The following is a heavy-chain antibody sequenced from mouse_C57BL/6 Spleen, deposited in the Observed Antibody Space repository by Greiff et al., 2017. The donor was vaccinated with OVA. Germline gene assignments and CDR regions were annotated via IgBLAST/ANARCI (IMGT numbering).Heavy chain of an antibody. CDR2: IDPSDSYT. D-gene: IGHD2-1*01. CDR1: GYTFTSYW. CDR3: ARDGNYHY. Sequence: QVQLQQPGAELVKPGASVKLSCKASGYTFTSYWMQWVKQRPGQGLEWIGEIDPSDSYTNYNQKFKGKATLTVDTSSSTAYMQLSSLTSEDSAVYYCARDGNYHYWGQGTTLTVSS. V-gene: IGHV1-50*01. J-gene: IGHJ2*01.